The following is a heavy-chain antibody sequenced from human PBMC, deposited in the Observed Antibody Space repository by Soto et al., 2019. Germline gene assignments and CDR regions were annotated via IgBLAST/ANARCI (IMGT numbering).Heavy chain of an antibody. CDR3: ARLWWGAMVRGPAALDY. CDR2: IKQDGSEK. D-gene: IGHD3-10*01. CDR1: GFTFSSYW. J-gene: IGHJ4*02. Sequence: TGGSLRLSCAASGFTFSSYWMSWVRQAPGKGLEWVANIKQDGSEKYYVDSVKGRFTISRDNAKNSLYLQMNSLRAEDTAVYYCARLWWGAMVRGPAALDYWGQGTLVTVSS. V-gene: IGHV3-7*01.